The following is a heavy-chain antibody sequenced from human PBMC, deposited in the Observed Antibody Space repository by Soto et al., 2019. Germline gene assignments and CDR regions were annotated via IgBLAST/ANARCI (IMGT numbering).Heavy chain of an antibody. CDR2: ISGSGGST. D-gene: IGHD6-19*01. Sequence: GGSLRLSCAASGFTFSSYAMSWVRQAPGKGLEWVSAISGSGGSTYYADSVKGRFTISRDNSKNTLYLQMNSLRAEDTAVYYCAKSVLLSGWYDYHYYGMDVWGQGTTVTVSS. CDR1: GFTFSSYA. CDR3: AKSVLLSGWYDYHYYGMDV. V-gene: IGHV3-23*01. J-gene: IGHJ6*02.